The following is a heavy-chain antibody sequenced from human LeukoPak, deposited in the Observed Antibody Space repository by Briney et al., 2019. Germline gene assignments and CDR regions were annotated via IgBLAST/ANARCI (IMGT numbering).Heavy chain of an antibody. D-gene: IGHD6-19*01. CDR2: IYYSGST. CDR3: ARGHSSGWYYFDY. J-gene: IGHJ4*02. CDR1: GGSISSSSYY. V-gene: IGHV4-39*07. Sequence: SETLSLTCTVSGGSISSSSYYWGWIRQPPGKGLEWIGSIYYSGSTYYNPSLKSRVTISVDTSKNRFSLKLSSVTAADTAVYYCARGHSSGWYYFDYWGQGTLVTVSS.